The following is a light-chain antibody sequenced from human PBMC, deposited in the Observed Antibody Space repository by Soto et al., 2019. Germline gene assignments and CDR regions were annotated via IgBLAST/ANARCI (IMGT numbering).Light chain of an antibody. J-gene: IGKJ4*01. CDR2: AAT. CDR3: QQANSFPLT. V-gene: IGKV1-12*01. Sequence: DLPMTQSPPSVSASVGDRVTITCRASQGISNWLAWYQQKPGKAPKLLIYAATTLQSGVPSRFSGNGSETDFTLTISSLQPVDFATYYCQQANSFPLTFGGGTKVEIK. CDR1: QGISNW.